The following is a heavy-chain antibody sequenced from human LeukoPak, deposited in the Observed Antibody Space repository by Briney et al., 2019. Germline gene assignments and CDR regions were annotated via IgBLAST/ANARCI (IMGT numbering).Heavy chain of an antibody. V-gene: IGHV3-23*01. Sequence: GGSLRLSCSASGFTFSNFAMSWVRQAPGKGLEWVSAVSSDGINTYYTDSLKGRFPISRDNYKNTVFLQMHRLTAEDTAVYYCAKPFGFLEWLYGGYFDYWGQGTLVTVSS. D-gene: IGHD3-3*01. CDR2: VSSDGINT. CDR3: AKPFGFLEWLYGGYFDY. CDR1: GFTFSNFA. J-gene: IGHJ4*02.